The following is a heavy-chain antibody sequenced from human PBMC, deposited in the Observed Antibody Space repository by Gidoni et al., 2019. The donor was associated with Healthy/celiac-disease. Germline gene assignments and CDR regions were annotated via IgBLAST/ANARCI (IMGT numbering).Heavy chain of an antibody. CDR2: ISAYNGNT. Sequence: QVQLVQSGAEVKKPGASVKVPCKASGYTFTSYGISWVRQAPGQGLEWVGWISAYNGNTNYAQKLQGRVTMTTDTSTSTAYMELRSLRSDDTAVYYCASHSSGYYGSGSYPLGYWGQGTLVTVSS. CDR3: ASHSSGYYGSGSYPLGY. V-gene: IGHV1-18*01. CDR1: GYTFTSYG. J-gene: IGHJ4*02. D-gene: IGHD3-10*01.